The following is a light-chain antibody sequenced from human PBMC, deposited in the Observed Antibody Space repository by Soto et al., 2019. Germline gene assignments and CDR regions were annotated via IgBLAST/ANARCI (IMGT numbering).Light chain of an antibody. V-gene: IGKV1-39*01. CDR3: QQSYNSHPT. CDR2: SAS. J-gene: IGKJ1*01. Sequence: DVQMTQSPSSLSTSVVYRVTITGRASQSISNYLNWYQQKIGKGPKVLIYSASSIQSGVPSRFNGSGSGTDFTLTISNLQPEHSATYYCQQSYNSHPTFGQGTKVDIK. CDR1: QSISNY.